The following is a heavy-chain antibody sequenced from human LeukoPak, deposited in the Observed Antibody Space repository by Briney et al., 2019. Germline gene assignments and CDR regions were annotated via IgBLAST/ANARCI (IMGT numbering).Heavy chain of an antibody. CDR2: INAGNGNT. CDR1: GYTFTSYD. D-gene: IGHD2-8*02. Sequence: ASVKVSCKASGYTFTSYDINWVRQATGQGLEWMGWINAGNGNTKYSQKFQGRVTITRDTSASTAYMELSSLRSEDTAVYYCARDLVPKGWFDPWGQGTLVTVSS. CDR3: ARDLVPKGWFDP. V-gene: IGHV1-3*01. J-gene: IGHJ5*02.